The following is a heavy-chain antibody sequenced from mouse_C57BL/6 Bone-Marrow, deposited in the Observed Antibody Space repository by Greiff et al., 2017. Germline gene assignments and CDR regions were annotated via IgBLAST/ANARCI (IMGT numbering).Heavy chain of an antibody. Sequence: QVQLQQPGAELVKPGASVKLSCKASGYTFTSYWMHWVKQRPGQGLEWIGMIHPNSGSTNYNEKFKSKATLTVDKSSSTAYMQLSSLTSEDSAVYYCARRDYDDAYWGQGTLVTVSA. CDR3: ARRDYDDAY. V-gene: IGHV1-64*01. J-gene: IGHJ3*01. CDR2: IHPNSGST. D-gene: IGHD2-4*01. CDR1: GYTFTSYW.